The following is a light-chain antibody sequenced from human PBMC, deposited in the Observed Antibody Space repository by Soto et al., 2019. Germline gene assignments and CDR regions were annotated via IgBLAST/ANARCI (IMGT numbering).Light chain of an antibody. J-gene: IGKJ2*01. V-gene: IGKV1-27*01. CDR3: QRFNSAPYA. CDR1: QDISNY. Sequence: DIQMTQSPSSLSASVGDRVTITCRASQDISNYLAWYQQKPGKAPNLLIYAASYLRSGVPSRFSGSGSGTDFTLTISGLQPEDAATYYCQRFNSAPYAFGQGTKLEIK. CDR2: AAS.